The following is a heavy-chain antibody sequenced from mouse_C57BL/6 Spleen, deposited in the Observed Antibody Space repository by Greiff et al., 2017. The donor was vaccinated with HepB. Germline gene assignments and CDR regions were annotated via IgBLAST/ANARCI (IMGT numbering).Heavy chain of an antibody. CDR1: GYTFTEYT. D-gene: IGHD2-3*01. CDR2: FYPGSGSI. Sequence: QVQLKESGAELVKPGASVKLSCKASGYTFTEYTIHWVKQRSGQGLEWIGWFYPGSGSIKYNEKFKDKATLTADKSSSTVYMELSRLTSEDSAVYFCARHEDQGVPYEGWFAYWGQGTRVTVSA. CDR3: ARHEDQGVPYEGWFAY. J-gene: IGHJ3*01. V-gene: IGHV1-62-2*01.